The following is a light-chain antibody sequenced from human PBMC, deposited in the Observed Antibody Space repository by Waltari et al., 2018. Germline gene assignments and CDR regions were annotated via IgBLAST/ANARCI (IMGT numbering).Light chain of an antibody. Sequence: IVLTQSPATLSLSPGERATLSCRASQSVSYYLAWYQQRPGQAPRLLIYDASSRATGIPARFRGSGSETDFTLTISSLEPEDFAVYYCQQRRTWPLTFGGGTKVEI. CDR1: QSVSYY. V-gene: IGKV3-11*01. CDR2: DAS. J-gene: IGKJ4*01. CDR3: QQRRTWPLT.